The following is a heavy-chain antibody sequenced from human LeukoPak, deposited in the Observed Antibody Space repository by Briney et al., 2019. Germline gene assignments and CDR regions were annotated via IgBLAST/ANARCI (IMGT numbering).Heavy chain of an antibody. CDR1: GYTFTNYG. J-gene: IGHJ4*02. Sequence: ASVKVSCKASGYTFTNYGISWVRQAPGQGLEWMGWISAYNGNTNYAQKLQGKVTMTTDTSTSTAYMELRSLRSDDTAVYYCARDIAAADHKVFDYWGQGTLVTVSS. CDR3: ARDIAAADHKVFDY. CDR2: ISAYNGNT. D-gene: IGHD6-13*01. V-gene: IGHV1-18*01.